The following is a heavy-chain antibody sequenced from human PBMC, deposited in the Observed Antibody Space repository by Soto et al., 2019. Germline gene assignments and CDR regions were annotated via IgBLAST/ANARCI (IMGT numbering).Heavy chain of an antibody. Sequence: ITLKESGPTLVKPTQTLTLTCTFSGFSLNTGGVGVGWVRQPRGKAMEWLALIYWDDDERYRPSLRSRLNITXDDTXNXPVLTMTHMDPEDTATYYCVRNWRYYGGDYYCGMDAWGQGTTVTVSS. D-gene: IGHD3-10*01. CDR3: VRNWRYYGGDYYCGMDA. J-gene: IGHJ6*02. V-gene: IGHV2-5*02. CDR1: GFSLNTGGVG. CDR2: IYWDDDE.